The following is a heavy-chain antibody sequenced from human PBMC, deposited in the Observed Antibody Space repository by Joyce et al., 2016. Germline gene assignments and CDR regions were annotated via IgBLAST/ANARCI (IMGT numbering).Heavy chain of an antibody. V-gene: IGHV2-5*01. D-gene: IGHD4-23*01. CDR1: GFSLTTSEVG. CDR2: IYGNGDK. Sequence: QMTLKESGPTLVRPTQTLTLTCTFSGFSLTTSEVGAGWIRQPPGKALEWRALIYGNGDKRYSPSLESRLTITTDTSKNQVVLTMTNMDPVDTGTYFCAHSKGAGNSVYFDYWGQGTLVTVSS. J-gene: IGHJ4*02. CDR3: AHSKGAGNSVYFDY.